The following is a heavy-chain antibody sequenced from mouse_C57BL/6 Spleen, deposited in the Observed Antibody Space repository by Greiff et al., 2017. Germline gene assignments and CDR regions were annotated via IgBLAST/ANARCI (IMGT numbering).Heavy chain of an antibody. CDR2: IRLKSDNYAT. Sequence: EVQRVESGGGLVQPGGSMKLSCVASGFTFSNYWMNWVRQSPEKGLEWVAQIRLKSDNYATHYAESVKGRFTISRDDSKSSVYLQMNNLRAEDTGIYYCTSVTRKYAMDYWGQGTSVTVSS. CDR1: GFTFSNYW. CDR3: TSVTRKYAMDY. D-gene: IGHD2-5*01. J-gene: IGHJ4*01. V-gene: IGHV6-3*01.